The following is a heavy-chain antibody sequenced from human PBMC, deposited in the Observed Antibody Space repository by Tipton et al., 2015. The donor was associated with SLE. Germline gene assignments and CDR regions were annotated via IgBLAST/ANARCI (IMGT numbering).Heavy chain of an antibody. CDR3: ARDELSGYSYGYLTVDY. CDR2: ISSSSSYI. D-gene: IGHD5-18*01. Sequence: SLRLSCAASGYSFSSYAMNWVRQAPGKGLEWVSHISSSSSYIYYADSVKGRFTISRDNAKNSLYLQMNSLRAEDTAVYYCARDELSGYSYGYLTVDYWGQGTLVTVSS. V-gene: IGHV3-21*01. J-gene: IGHJ4*02. CDR1: GYSFSSYA.